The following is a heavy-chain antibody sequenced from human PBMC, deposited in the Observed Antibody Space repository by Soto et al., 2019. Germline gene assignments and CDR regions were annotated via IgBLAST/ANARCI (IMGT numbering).Heavy chain of an antibody. Sequence: GGSLRLSCAASGFTFSSYSMNWVRQAPGKGLEWVSYISSSSSTIYYADSVKGRFTISRDNAKNSLYLQMNSLRAEDTAVYYCAGGYSSSWYYFQHWGQGTLVTVSS. D-gene: IGHD6-13*01. CDR2: ISSSSSTI. J-gene: IGHJ1*01. CDR1: GFTFSSYS. CDR3: AGGYSSSWYYFQH. V-gene: IGHV3-48*04.